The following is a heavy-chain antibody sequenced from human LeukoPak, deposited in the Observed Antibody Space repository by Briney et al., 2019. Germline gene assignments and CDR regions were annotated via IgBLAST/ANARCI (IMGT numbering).Heavy chain of an antibody. V-gene: IGHV2-5*02. J-gene: IGHJ4*02. CDR2: IHWDNDK. CDR1: GFSLGTSGVA. Sequence: SGPTVVKPTQTLTLTCTFSGFSLGTSGVAVGWIRQPPGKALEWLALIHWDNDKRYSPSLKSRLTITKDTSKSQVVLTMTNMDPVDTATYYCAHRRGWELTFDYWGQGTLVTVSS. D-gene: IGHD1-26*01. CDR3: AHRRGWELTFDY.